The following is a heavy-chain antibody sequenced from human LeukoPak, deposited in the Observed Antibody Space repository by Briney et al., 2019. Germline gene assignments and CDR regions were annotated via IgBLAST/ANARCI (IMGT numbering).Heavy chain of an antibody. CDR3: AKDGRGGSYFTDY. D-gene: IGHD1-26*01. Sequence: GGSLRLSCAAPGFNFSSYGMHWVRQAPGKGLQWVAVIWYDDTNKYYADSVRDRFTISRDNSKNTLYLQMNNLRAEDTAVYYCAKDGRGGSYFTDYWGQGTLVTVSS. J-gene: IGHJ4*02. CDR1: GFNFSSYG. CDR2: IWYDDTNK. V-gene: IGHV3-33*06.